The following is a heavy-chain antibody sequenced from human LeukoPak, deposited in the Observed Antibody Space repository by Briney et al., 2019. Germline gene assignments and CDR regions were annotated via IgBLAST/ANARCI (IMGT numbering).Heavy chain of an antibody. CDR2: INTNTGNP. V-gene: IGHV7-4-1*02. J-gene: IGHJ6*03. D-gene: IGHD3-9*01. CDR3: ARAERYFDWLGYYYMDV. Sequence: ASVRVSCKASGYTFTSYAMNWVRQAPGQGLEWMGWINTNTGNPTYAQGFTGRFVFSLDTSVSTAYLQISSLKAEDTAVYYCARAERYFDWLGYYYMDVWGKGTTVTVSS. CDR1: GYTFTSYA.